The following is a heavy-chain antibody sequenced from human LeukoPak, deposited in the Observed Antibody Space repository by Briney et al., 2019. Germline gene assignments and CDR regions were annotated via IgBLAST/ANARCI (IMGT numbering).Heavy chain of an antibody. V-gene: IGHV4-59*01. Sequence: KPSETLSLTCTVSGGSISSYYWSWIRQPPGKGLEWIGYIHYSGRTNYNPSLKSRVTISLDTSKNQFSLKLSSVTAADTAVYYCARVLTTVTSNWFDPWGQGTLVIVSS. J-gene: IGHJ5*02. CDR2: IHYSGRT. CDR1: GGSISSYY. D-gene: IGHD4-17*01. CDR3: ARVLTTVTSNWFDP.